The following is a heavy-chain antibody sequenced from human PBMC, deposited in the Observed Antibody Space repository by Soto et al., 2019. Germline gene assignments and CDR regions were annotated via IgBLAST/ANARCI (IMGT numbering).Heavy chain of an antibody. CDR1: GYTFTSYG. V-gene: IGHV1-18*01. CDR3: ARAGDIVVVPAAMLYYYYYMDV. CDR2: ISAYNGNR. D-gene: IGHD2-2*01. Sequence: QVQLVQSGAEVKKPGASVKVSCKASGYTFTSYGISWVRQAPGQGLEWMGWISAYNGNRNYAQKLQGRVTMTTDTSTSTAYMELRSLRSDDTAVYYCARAGDIVVVPAAMLYYYYYMDVWGKGTTVTVSS. J-gene: IGHJ6*03.